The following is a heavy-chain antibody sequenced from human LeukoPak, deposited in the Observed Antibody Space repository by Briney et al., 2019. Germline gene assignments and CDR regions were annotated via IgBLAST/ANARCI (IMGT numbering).Heavy chain of an antibody. D-gene: IGHD3-22*01. V-gene: IGHV3-30*03. CDR3: ARGARYYDSSGIGGY. Sequence: GGSLRLSCAASGFTFTNFAMIWVRQAPGKGLEWVAVISYDGSNKYYADSVKGRFTISRDNSKNSLYLQMNSLRAEDTAVYYCARGARYYDSSGIGGYWGQGTLVTVSS. CDR1: GFTFTNFA. J-gene: IGHJ4*02. CDR2: ISYDGSNK.